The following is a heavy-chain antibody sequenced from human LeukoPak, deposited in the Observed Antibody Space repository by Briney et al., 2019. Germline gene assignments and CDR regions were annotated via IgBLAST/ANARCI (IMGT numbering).Heavy chain of an antibody. Sequence: GSVIVSCKASGYTFTDYYMHWVRQAPGQGLELMGWINPNSGGTNYSQKSQGRVTMTTDTAISTAYMEVSRLRSDDTAVYYCERGPASGAFAIWGQGTLVSVSS. CDR3: ERGPASGAFAI. CDR1: GYTFTDYY. V-gene: IGHV1-2*02. D-gene: IGHD3-10*01. J-gene: IGHJ3*02. CDR2: INPNSGGT.